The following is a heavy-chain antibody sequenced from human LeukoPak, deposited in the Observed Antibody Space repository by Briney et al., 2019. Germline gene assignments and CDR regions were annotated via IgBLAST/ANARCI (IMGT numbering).Heavy chain of an antibody. CDR2: TSQSGDT. CDR3: ATNVGKTFDY. Sequence: PSGTLSLTCAVSGDSVSSSHWWNWVRQPPGKGLEWIGETSQSGDTKYNPSLKSRVTISLDNSKSQFSLELTSVTAADSAIYYCATNVGKTFDYWGQGVLVTVSS. J-gene: IGHJ4*02. CDR1: GDSVSSSHW. V-gene: IGHV4-4*02. D-gene: IGHD7-27*01.